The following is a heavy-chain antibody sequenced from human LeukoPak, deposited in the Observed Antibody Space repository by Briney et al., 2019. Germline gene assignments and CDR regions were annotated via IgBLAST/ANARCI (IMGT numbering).Heavy chain of an antibody. CDR3: GGDLGGRSGY. J-gene: IGHJ4*02. Sequence: GGSLRLSCAASRFTLNSYAMSWVRQAPGKGLEWVSVIGGSNGITFYVGSVKGRFTISRDNSKDTLYLQMNSLRAEDTAVYYCGGDLGGRSGYWGQGALVTVSS. V-gene: IGHV3-23*01. CDR1: RFTLNSYA. CDR2: IGGSNGIT. D-gene: IGHD1-26*01.